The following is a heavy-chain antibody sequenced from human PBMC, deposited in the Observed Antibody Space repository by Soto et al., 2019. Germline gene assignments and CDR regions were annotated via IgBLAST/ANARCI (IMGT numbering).Heavy chain of an antibody. V-gene: IGHV1-69*13. CDR1: GGTFSSYA. Sequence: SVKVSCKASGGTFSSYAISWVRQSPGQGLEWMGGIIPISGTANYAQKFQGRVTITADESTSTAYMELSSLRSEDTAVYYCARSQGSSTSLEIYYYYYYGIDVWGQGTTVTVSS. D-gene: IGHD2-2*01. CDR2: IIPISGTA. J-gene: IGHJ6*02. CDR3: ARSQGSSTSLEIYYYYYYGIDV.